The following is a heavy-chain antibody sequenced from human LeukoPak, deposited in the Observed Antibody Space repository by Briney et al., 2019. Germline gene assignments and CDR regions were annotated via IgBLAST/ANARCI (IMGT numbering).Heavy chain of an antibody. D-gene: IGHD5-18*01. CDR3: ARAVVQLWRGTYYYYCMDV. J-gene: IGHJ6*03. CDR2: INPSGGST. V-gene: IGHV1-46*01. Sequence: ASVKVSCKASGYTFTIYGTSWVRQAPGQGLEWMGIINPSGGSTSYAQKFQGRVTMTRDMSTSTVYMELSSLRSEDTAVYYCARAVVQLWRGTYYYYCMDVWGKGTTVTVSS. CDR1: GYTFTIYG.